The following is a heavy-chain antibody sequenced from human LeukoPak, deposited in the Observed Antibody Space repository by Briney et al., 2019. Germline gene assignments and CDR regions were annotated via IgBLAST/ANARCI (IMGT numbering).Heavy chain of an antibody. V-gene: IGHV4-59*01. Sequence: PSETLSLTCTVSGGSISSYYWSWIRQPPGKGLEWIAYISDIGSINYNPSLKSRVTISIDTSKTQFSLKLSSVTAADTAVYYCARDLGDDYKKAFHIWGQGTVVTVSS. J-gene: IGHJ3*02. D-gene: IGHD5-24*01. CDR2: ISDIGSI. CDR1: GGSISSYY. CDR3: ARDLGDDYKKAFHI.